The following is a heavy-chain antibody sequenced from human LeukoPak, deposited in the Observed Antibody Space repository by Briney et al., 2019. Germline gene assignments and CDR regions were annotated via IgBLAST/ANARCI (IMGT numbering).Heavy chain of an antibody. CDR1: GFTFSSYA. V-gene: IGHV3-30*04. CDR3: ARGNVVVPYFDY. CDR2: ISYDGSNK. D-gene: IGHD2-2*01. Sequence: GGSLRLSCAASGFTFSSYAMHWVRQAPGKGLEWVAVISYDGSNKYYADSVKGRFTISRDNSKNTLYLQMNSLRAEDTAVYYCARGNVVVPYFDYWGQGTLVTASS. J-gene: IGHJ4*02.